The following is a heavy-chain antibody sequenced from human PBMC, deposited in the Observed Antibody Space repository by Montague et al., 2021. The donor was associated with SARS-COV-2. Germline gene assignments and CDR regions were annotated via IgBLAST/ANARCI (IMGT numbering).Heavy chain of an antibody. J-gene: IGHJ5*02. D-gene: IGHD4-17*01. Sequence: SQRLSCAASGFTIVSYWMSWVRQAPGKGLEWVANIRQDGSDKYYXDSVRGRFTISRDNAKNSLYLQMSSLRAEDTGVYYCTRDRDYGDYLNWFNPWGQETLVTVSS. CDR1: GFTIVSYW. CDR3: TRDRDYGDYLNWFNP. CDR2: IRQDGSDK. V-gene: IGHV3-7*01.